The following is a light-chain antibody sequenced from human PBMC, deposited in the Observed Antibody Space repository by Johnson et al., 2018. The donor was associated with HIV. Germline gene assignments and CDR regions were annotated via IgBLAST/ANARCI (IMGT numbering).Light chain of an antibody. CDR3: GTWDSSLSP. CDR2: DNN. Sequence: QSVLTQPPSVSAAPGQKVTISCSGSSSNIGNNYVSWYQQLPGTAPKLLIYDNNKRPSAIPDRFSGSKSATSATLGITGLQTGDEADYYCGTWDSSLSPFGTGTKVTVL. V-gene: IGLV1-51*01. CDR1: SSNIGNNY. J-gene: IGLJ1*01.